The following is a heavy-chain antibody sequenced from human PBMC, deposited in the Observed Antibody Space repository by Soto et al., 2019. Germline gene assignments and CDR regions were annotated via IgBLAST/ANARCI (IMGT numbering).Heavy chain of an antibody. D-gene: IGHD3-16*02. CDR2: ISSSSSYI. V-gene: IGHV3-21*01. CDR3: ARDTSAGYDYVWGSYRPTYYYYGMDV. Sequence: GESLKISCAASGFTFSSYSMNWVRQAPGKGLEWVSSISSSSSYIYYADSVKGRFTISRDNAKNSLYLQMNSLRAEDTAVYYCARDTSAGYDYVWGSYRPTYYYYGMDVWGQGTTVTVSS. J-gene: IGHJ6*02. CDR1: GFTFSSYS.